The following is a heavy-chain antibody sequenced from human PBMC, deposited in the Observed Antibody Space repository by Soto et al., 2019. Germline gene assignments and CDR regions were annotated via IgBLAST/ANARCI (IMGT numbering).Heavy chain of an antibody. J-gene: IGHJ6*02. V-gene: IGHV4-59*01. CDR1: GGSSSGYG. CDR3: ARDGSGFSYYYGMDV. D-gene: IGHD6-19*01. CDR2: IYYSGST. Sequence: SETLCVRWSVAGGSSSGYGGSWIRKQTGKGREWIGYIYYSGSTNYNPSLKSRVTISVDTSKNQFSLKLSSVTAADTAVYYCARDGSGFSYYYGMDVRRHGTTVTVSS.